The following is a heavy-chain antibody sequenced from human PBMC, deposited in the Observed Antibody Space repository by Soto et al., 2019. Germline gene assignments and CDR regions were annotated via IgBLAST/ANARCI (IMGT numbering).Heavy chain of an antibody. CDR1: GDTFSGYS. CDR3: ARDLGSGYDPGDY. J-gene: IGHJ4*02. CDR2: IIPLFGTT. V-gene: IGHV1-69*14. D-gene: IGHD5-12*01. Sequence: QVQLVQSGDEVKRPGSSVKVYCKASGDTFSGYSISWVRQAPGQGLEWMGGIIPLFGTTNYAQRFQGRVTITADKSTSTAYMELSSLKSEDIAIYYCARDLGSGYDPGDYWGQGTLVAVSS.